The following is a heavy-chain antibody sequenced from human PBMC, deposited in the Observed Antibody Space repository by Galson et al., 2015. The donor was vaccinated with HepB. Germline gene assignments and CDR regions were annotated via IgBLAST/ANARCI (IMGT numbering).Heavy chain of an antibody. V-gene: IGHV3-23*01. D-gene: IGHD3-22*01. J-gene: IGHJ5*02. CDR2: ISGSGGST. CDR1: GFTFSSYA. Sequence: SLRLSCAASGFTFSSYAMSWVRQAPGQGLEWVSGISGSGGSTDYADSVKGRFTISRDNSKNTLYLQMNSLRAEDTAVYYCAKVIYDSSSLGWFDPWGQGTLVTVSS. CDR3: AKVIYDSSSLGWFDP.